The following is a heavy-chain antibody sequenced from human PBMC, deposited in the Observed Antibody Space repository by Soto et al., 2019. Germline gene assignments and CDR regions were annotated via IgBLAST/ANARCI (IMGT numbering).Heavy chain of an antibody. Sequence: EVQLVQSGAEVKKPGESLRISCKGSGYSFTSYWISWVRQMPGKGLEWMGRIDPSDSYTNYSPSFQGHVTISADKSISTAYLQWSSLKASDTAMYYCARLRLLGYCSGGSCYSHFDYWGQGTLVTVSS. CDR2: IDPSDSYT. CDR1: GYSFTSYW. V-gene: IGHV5-10-1*03. CDR3: ARLRLLGYCSGGSCYSHFDY. J-gene: IGHJ4*02. D-gene: IGHD2-15*01.